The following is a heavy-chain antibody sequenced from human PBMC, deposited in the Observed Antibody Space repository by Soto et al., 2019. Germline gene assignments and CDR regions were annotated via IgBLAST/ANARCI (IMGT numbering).Heavy chain of an antibody. J-gene: IGHJ6*02. V-gene: IGHV4-30-2*01. CDR2: IYHSGST. CDR3: ARVSGGTAAAAPQGNYYYYYGMDV. Sequence: SETLSLTCAVSGGSISSGGYSWSWIRQPPGKGLEWIGYIYHSGSTYYNPSLKSRVTISVDTSKNQFSLKLSSVTAADTAVYYCARVSGGTAAAAPQGNYYYYYGMDVWGQGTTVTVSS. CDR1: GGSISSGGYS. D-gene: IGHD6-13*01.